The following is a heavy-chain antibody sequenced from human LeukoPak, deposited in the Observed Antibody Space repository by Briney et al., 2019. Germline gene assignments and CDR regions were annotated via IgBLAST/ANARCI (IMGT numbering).Heavy chain of an antibody. J-gene: IGHJ4*02. V-gene: IGHV3-23*01. CDR3: AKAAGQWVVGGHYYFDY. Sequence: PGGSLRLSCAASGFTFSNYAMGWVRQAPGKGLECVSGISGSGGSSYYADSVKGRFTISRDNSKNMLYLQMNSLRAEDTAVYYCAKAAGQWVVGGHYYFDYWGQGTLVTVSS. D-gene: IGHD6-19*01. CDR1: GFTFSNYA. CDR2: ISGSGGSS.